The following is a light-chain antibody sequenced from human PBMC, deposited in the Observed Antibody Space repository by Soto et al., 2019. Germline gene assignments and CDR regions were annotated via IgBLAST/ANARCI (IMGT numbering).Light chain of an antibody. Sequence: EIVLTQSPGTLSLSPGERATLACRASQSVSSNYLAWYQQKPGQAPRLLIYGASSWATGIPDRFSGSGSGTDFTLTISRLEPEDFAVYYCPQYGSSPWTFGQGTKVEIK. CDR3: PQYGSSPWT. V-gene: IGKV3-20*01. CDR2: GAS. J-gene: IGKJ1*01. CDR1: QSVSSNY.